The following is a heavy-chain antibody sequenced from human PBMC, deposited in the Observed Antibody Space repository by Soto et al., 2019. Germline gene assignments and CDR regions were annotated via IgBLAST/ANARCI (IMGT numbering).Heavy chain of an antibody. J-gene: IGHJ6*02. CDR2: IYWDDDK. V-gene: IGHV2-5*02. D-gene: IGHD2-2*01. Sequence: QITLKESGPTLVKPTQTLTLTCTFSGFSLSTSGVGVGWIRQPPREALEWLALIYWDDDKRYSPSLKSRLTITKDTSKKQVVLTMTNMDPVDTATYYCSHIKSCIGTRCYEDYYFYGMDVWGQGTTVTVSS. CDR3: SHIKSCIGTRCYEDYYFYGMDV. CDR1: GFSLSTSGVG.